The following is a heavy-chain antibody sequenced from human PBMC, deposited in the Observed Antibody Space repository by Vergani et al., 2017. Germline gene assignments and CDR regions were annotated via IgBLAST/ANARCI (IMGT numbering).Heavy chain of an antibody. J-gene: IGHJ6*03. CDR3: AKDVGGCNSISCSYYMDV. CDR1: GFTFRACP. V-gene: IGHV3-23*01. D-gene: IGHD2/OR15-2a*01. Sequence: EVQLLQSGGGVIQPGGSVRLSCAASGFTFRACPMTWVRQAPGKGLEWVSAISARYPSTYYADSVKGRFTISRDNSQNTVNLQMNSLRVDDTAVYYCAKDVGGCNSISCSYYMDVWGKGTTVTV. CDR2: ISARYPST.